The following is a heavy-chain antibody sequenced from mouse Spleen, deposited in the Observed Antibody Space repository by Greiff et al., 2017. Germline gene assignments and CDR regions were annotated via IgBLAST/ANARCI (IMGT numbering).Heavy chain of an antibody. CDR1: GFSLSTSGMG. J-gene: IGHJ2*01. Sequence: QVTLKVSGPGILQPSQTLSLTCSFSGFSLSTSGMGVSWIRQPSGKGLEWLAHIYWDDDKRYNPSLKSRLTISKDTSRNQVFLKITSVDTADTATYYCARRGLTGFDYWGQGTTLTVSS. CDR3: ARRGLTGFDY. CDR2: IYWDDDK. D-gene: IGHD4-1*01. V-gene: IGHV8-12*01.